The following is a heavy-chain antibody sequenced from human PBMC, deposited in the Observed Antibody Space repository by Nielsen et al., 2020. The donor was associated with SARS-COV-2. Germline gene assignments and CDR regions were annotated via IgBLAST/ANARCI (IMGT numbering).Heavy chain of an antibody. D-gene: IGHD2-15*01. CDR2: IYRAGST. V-gene: IGHV3-21*01. CDR3: AGGGVDF. CDR1: GFSFSSYS. J-gene: IGHJ4*02. Sequence: GGSLRLSCATSGFSFSSYSMNWVRQAPGKGLEWVSVIYRAGSTYYADSVKGRFTISRDNAKNSLYLQMNSLRAEDTAVYYCAGGGVDFWGQGTLVTVSS.